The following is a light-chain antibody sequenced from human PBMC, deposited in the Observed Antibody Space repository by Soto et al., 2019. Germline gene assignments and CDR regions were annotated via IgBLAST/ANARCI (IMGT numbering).Light chain of an antibody. CDR2: GAS. CDR1: QSVSSN. Sequence: EIVMTQSPATLSVSTGERATLSCRASQSVSSNLAWYQQKPGQAPRLLIYGASTRATGIPARFSGSGSGTEFTLTISSLQSEDFAVYYCQFSATFGGGTKVDIK. CDR3: QFSAT. V-gene: IGKV3-15*01. J-gene: IGKJ4*01.